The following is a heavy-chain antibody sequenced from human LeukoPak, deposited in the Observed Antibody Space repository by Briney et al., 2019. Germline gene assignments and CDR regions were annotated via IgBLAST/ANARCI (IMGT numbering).Heavy chain of an antibody. V-gene: IGHV3-21*01. CDR2: ISSSSSYI. D-gene: IGHD3-10*01. CDR3: ARDPWYGSGSYSIDY. J-gene: IGHJ4*02. Sequence: PGGSLRLSCAASGFTFSSYSMNWVRQAPGKGLEWVSSISSSSSYIYYADSVKGRFTISRDNAKNSLYPQMNSLRAEDTAVYYCARDPWYGSGSYSIDYWGQGTLVTVSS. CDR1: GFTFSSYS.